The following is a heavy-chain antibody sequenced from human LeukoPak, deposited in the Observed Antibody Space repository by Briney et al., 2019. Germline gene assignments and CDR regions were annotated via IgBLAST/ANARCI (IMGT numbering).Heavy chain of an antibody. CDR2: IGTAGDT. J-gene: IGHJ4*02. Sequence: GGSLRLSCAASGFTFSSYDMHWVRQAPGKGLEWVSAIGTAGDTYYPGSVKGRFTISRDNAKNSLYLQMNSLRAEDTAVYYCASGLGYCSGGSCYPSGEFDYWGQGTLVTVSS. CDR1: GFTFSSYD. D-gene: IGHD2-15*01. V-gene: IGHV3-13*01. CDR3: ASGLGYCSGGSCYPSGEFDY.